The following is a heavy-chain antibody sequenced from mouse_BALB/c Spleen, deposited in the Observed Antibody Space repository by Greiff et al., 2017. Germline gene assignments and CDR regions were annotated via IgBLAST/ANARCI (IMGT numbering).Heavy chain of an antibody. Sequence: EVKVEESGGGLVQPGGSLKLSCAASGFTFSSYAMSWVRQTPEKRLEWVATISSGGSYTYYPDSVKGRFTISRDNAKNTLYLQMSSLRSEDTAMYYCARGGYGNYGEGAMDYWGQGTSVTVSS. CDR1: GFTFSSYA. D-gene: IGHD2-10*02. J-gene: IGHJ4*01. CDR2: ISSGGSYT. CDR3: ARGGYGNYGEGAMDY. V-gene: IGHV5-9-3*01.